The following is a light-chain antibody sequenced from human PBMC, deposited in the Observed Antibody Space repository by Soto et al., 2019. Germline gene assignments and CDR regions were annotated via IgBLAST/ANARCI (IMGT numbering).Light chain of an antibody. CDR3: GSYGGSRAV. CDR2: EVS. J-gene: IGLJ7*01. CDR1: SSDVGSHNL. V-gene: IGLV2-23*02. Sequence: QSALTQPASVSGSPGQSITISCTGTSSDVGSHNLVSWYQQHPGQAPKLMIYEVSKRPLGVSARFSASKSGNTASLTISGLQAEDEADYYCGSYGGSRAVFGGGTQRTVL.